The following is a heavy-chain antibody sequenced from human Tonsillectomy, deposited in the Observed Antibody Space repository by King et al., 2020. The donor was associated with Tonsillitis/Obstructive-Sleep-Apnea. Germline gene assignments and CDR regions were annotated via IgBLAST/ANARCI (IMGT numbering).Heavy chain of an antibody. CDR1: GFTFSSYA. V-gene: IGHV3-23*04. D-gene: IGHD2-2*01. CDR3: AKGIHIVVVPAAQLFDY. Sequence: GQLGEAGGGLVQPGGSMRLSCAASGFTFSSYAMSWVRQAPGKGLEWVSAISGSGGSTYYADSVKGRFTISRDNSKNTLYLQMNSLRAEDTAVYYCAKGIHIVVVPAAQLFDYWGQGTLVTVSS. J-gene: IGHJ4*02. CDR2: ISGSGGST.